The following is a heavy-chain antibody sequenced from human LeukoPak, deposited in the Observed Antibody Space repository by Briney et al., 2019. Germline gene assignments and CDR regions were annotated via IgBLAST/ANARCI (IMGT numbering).Heavy chain of an antibody. Sequence: SVKVSCKASGGTFSSYAISWVRQAPGQGLEWMGGIMPIFGTANYAQKFQGRVTITADESTSTAYMELSSLRSEDTAVYYCARADTAMVPPYYYYYGMDVWGKGTTVTVSS. CDR3: ARADTAMVPPYYYYYGMDV. J-gene: IGHJ6*04. D-gene: IGHD5-18*01. V-gene: IGHV1-69*01. CDR1: GGTFSSYA. CDR2: IMPIFGTA.